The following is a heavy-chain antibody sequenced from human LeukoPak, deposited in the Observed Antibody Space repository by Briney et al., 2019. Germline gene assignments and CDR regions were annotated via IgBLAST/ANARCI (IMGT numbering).Heavy chain of an antibody. V-gene: IGHV3-23*01. CDR3: AKSSQRFGMDV. J-gene: IGHJ6*02. Sequence: PGGSLRLSCAVSGLTFSSSAMSWVRQAPGKGLDWVSGISSSGGITQYAASVKGRFTISRDNSRNTLFLQLHSLRAEDTAVYYCAKSSQRFGMDVWGQGTTVTVSS. CDR2: ISSSGGIT. CDR1: GLTFSSSA.